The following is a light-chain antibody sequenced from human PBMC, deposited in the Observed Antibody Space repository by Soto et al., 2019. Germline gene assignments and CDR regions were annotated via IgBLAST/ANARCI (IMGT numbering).Light chain of an antibody. Sequence: QSVLTQPASLSGSPGQSITISCTGTSSDVGTYDLVSWYQHHPGKAPKLMIYEVSKRPSGISNRYSGSKSGNTASLTISGLQAEDEADYYCCSSTGSSTYVFGSGTKLTVL. CDR3: CSSTGSSTYV. V-gene: IGLV2-23*02. J-gene: IGLJ1*01. CDR1: SSDVGTYDL. CDR2: EVS.